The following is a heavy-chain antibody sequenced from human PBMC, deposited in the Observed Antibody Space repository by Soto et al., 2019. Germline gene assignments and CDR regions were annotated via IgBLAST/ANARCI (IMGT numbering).Heavy chain of an antibody. J-gene: IGHJ5*02. V-gene: IGHV3-23*01. CDR2: ISGSGSAT. CDR3: AKASLFAVATRNRFDT. CDR1: GFSFSSYA. Sequence: EVRLLESGGGLAQPGGSLRLSCAASGFSFSSYAMNWVRQAPGKGLEWVSGISGSGSATYSADSVQGRFAISRDNSRNRVYLQMNRLRVDDTAVYYCAKASLFAVATRNRFDTWGQGTLVTVFS. D-gene: IGHD2-21*01.